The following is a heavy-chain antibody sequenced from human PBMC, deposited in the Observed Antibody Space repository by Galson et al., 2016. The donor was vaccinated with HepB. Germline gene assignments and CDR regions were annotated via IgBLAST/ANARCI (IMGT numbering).Heavy chain of an antibody. J-gene: IGHJ3*01. Sequence: SLRLSCAASGFSFSSYAMSWVRQAPGNALEWVSTITGRGTSTYYADSGEGRFTISRDNSKSTLYLQMNGLRAEDTAVYYCAKDPQWTTSSRGAFDVWGQGTMLTVFS. CDR2: ITGRGTST. CDR1: GFSFSSYA. CDR3: AKDPQWTTSSRGAFDV. V-gene: IGHV3-23*01. D-gene: IGHD6-6*01.